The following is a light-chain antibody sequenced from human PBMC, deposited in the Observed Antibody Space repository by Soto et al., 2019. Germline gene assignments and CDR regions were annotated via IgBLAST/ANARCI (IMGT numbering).Light chain of an antibody. Sequence: EIVLTQSPATLSLSPGERDTLSCRASRSVSTYLAWYQHKPGQAPRLLIYDASNRATGIPARFSGSGSGTDFTLTISSLEPEDFSVYYCQQRSNWPPTFGGGTKVEIK. CDR2: DAS. V-gene: IGKV3-11*01. CDR3: QQRSNWPPT. J-gene: IGKJ4*01. CDR1: RSVSTY.